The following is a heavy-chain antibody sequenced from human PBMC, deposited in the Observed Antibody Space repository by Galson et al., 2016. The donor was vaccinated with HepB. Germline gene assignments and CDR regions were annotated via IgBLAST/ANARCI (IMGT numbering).Heavy chain of an antibody. Sequence: SLRLSCAASGFTASNTYMTWVRQAPGKGLEWVSVIYRGDSTHYADSVKGRFTVSRDNSKNTVYLQMSSLRAEDPAVYYCASGHYPLGYSAYANWGMDVWGQGTTVTVSS. J-gene: IGHJ6*02. CDR3: ASGHYPLGYSAYANWGMDV. CDR2: IYRGDST. CDR1: GFTASNTY. D-gene: IGHD5-12*01. V-gene: IGHV3-66*01.